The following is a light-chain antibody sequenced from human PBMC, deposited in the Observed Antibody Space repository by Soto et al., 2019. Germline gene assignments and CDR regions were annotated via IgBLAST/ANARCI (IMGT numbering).Light chain of an antibody. V-gene: IGLV2-14*03. CDR2: DVN. CDR3: SSYASSSTLV. J-gene: IGLJ2*01. CDR1: SGDVGGYNS. Sequence: QSALTQPASVSGSPGQSITIACTGTSGDVGGYNSVSWYQQHPGKVPKLIIYDVNNRPSGVSWRFSGSKSGNTASLTVSGLQAEDEADYYCSSYASSSTLVFGGGTKVTVL.